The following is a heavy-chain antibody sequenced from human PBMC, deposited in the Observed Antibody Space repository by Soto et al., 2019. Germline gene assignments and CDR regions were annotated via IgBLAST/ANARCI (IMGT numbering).Heavy chain of an antibody. CDR1: GDSVSSNSAA. CDR2: TYYRSKWYN. J-gene: IGHJ6*02. CDR3: ARAGIWYSSSWYLDYGMDV. V-gene: IGHV6-1*01. Sequence: SQTLSLTCAISGDSVSSNSAAWNWIRQSPSRGLEWLGRTYYRSKWYNDYAVSVKSRITTNPDTSKNQFSLQLNSVTPEDTAVYYCARAGIWYSSSWYLDYGMDVWGQGTTVTVSS. D-gene: IGHD6-13*01.